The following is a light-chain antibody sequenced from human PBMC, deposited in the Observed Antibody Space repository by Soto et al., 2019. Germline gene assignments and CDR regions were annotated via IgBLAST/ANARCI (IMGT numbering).Light chain of an antibody. Sequence: EIVMTQSPATVSVSQGGRATVSCRASQSVGSNLAWYQQSPGQGPRLLFYHASTRARTAGIPSRPSGSASGTQFTLTIRSLQSEDFALSSCQQYSNWPWTFGQGTKVDI. CDR2: HAS. J-gene: IGKJ1*01. V-gene: IGKV3-15*01. CDR3: QQYSNWPWT. CDR1: QSVGSN.